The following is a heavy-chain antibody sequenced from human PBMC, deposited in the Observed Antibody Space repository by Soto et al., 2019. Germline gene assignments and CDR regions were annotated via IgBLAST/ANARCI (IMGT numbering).Heavy chain of an antibody. CDR1: GYIFTDCR. J-gene: IGHJ4*02. V-gene: IGHV1-18*01. D-gene: IGHD3-22*01. CDR3: VRERNTASSAYYSFDI. CDR2: VSTNDDRT. Sequence: VSVKVSCKTSGYIFTDCRLAWLRQAHVQRPAWMGWVSTNDDRTKNAQYYQGRVIMTSDRSTATTNKELNSRRPDDTAVYYFVRERNTASSAYYSFDIWGQGTLVTVSS.